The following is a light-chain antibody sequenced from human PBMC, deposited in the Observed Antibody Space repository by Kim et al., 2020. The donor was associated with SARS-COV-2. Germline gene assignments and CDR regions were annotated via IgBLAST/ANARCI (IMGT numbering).Light chain of an antibody. CDR3: SSYTSSTTYV. Sequence: QSALTQPASVSGSPGQSITISCTGTSSDVGGHNYVSWYQQHPHKVPTVIIYDVGKRPSGVSNRFSGSKSGNTASLTISGLQAEDEADYYCSSYTSSTTYVFGTGTKVTVL. J-gene: IGLJ1*01. CDR2: DVG. V-gene: IGLV2-14*01. CDR1: SSDVGGHNY.